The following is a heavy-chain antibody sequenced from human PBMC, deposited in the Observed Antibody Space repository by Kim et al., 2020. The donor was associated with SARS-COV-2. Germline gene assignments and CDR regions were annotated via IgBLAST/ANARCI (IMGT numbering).Heavy chain of an antibody. CDR1: GGSISSSSYY. CDR3: AIMPLGYCSGGSCYGNWFDP. D-gene: IGHD2-15*01. CDR2: IYYSGST. J-gene: IGHJ5*02. V-gene: IGHV4-39*01. Sequence: SETLSLTCTVSGGSISSSSYYWGWIRQPPGKGLEWIGSIYYSGSTYYNPSLKSRVTISVDTSKNQFSLKLSSVTAADTAVYYCAIMPLGYCSGGSCYGNWFDPWGQGTLVTVSS.